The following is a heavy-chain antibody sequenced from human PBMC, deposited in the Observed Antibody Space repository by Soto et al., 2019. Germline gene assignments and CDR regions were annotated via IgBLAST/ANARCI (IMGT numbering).Heavy chain of an antibody. V-gene: IGHV2-5*01. D-gene: IGHD6-19*01. CDR2: IYWNDDK. CDR3: EHSREQWLVESWFDP. J-gene: IGHJ5*02. Sequence: SCPTLVNPTQTLTLTFTFSGFSLSTSGVGVGWIRQPPGKALEWLALIYWNDDKRYSPSLKSRLTITKDTSKNQVVLTMTNMDPVDTATYYCEHSREQWLVESWFDPWGQGTLVTVSS. CDR1: GFSLSTSGVG.